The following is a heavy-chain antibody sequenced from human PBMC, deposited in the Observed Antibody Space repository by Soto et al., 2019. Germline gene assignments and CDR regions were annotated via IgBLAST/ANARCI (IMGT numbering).Heavy chain of an antibody. CDR2: ISGSGGST. CDR1: GFTFSSSA. D-gene: IGHD5-18*01. Sequence: PGGSLRLSCAASGFTFSSSAMSWVRQAPGKGLEWVSAISGSGGSTYYADSVKGRFTISRDNSKNTLYLQMNSLRAEDTAVYYCAKDTRIQLWFSCFEYWGQGTLVTVSS. CDR3: AKDTRIQLWFSCFEY. J-gene: IGHJ4*02. V-gene: IGHV3-23*01.